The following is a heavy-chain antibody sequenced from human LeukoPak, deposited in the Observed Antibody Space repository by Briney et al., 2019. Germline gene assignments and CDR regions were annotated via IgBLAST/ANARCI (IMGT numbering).Heavy chain of an antibody. CDR1: GFSFSSYL. CDR3: ARERLKNCNDGSCPDALDI. D-gene: IGHD2-15*01. CDR2: IGFDVSKI. J-gene: IGHJ3*02. Sequence: GGSLRLSCAASGFSFSSYLMHWVRQAPGKGLEWVALIGFDVSKIYYADSVKGRFTISRDNSKNTLYLQMNSLRDEDTAVYFCARERLKNCNDGSCPDALDIWGQGTMVTIPS. V-gene: IGHV3-33*01.